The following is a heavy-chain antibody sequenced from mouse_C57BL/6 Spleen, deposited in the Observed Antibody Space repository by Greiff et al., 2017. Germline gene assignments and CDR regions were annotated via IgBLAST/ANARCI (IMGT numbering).Heavy chain of an antibody. D-gene: IGHD4-1*01. CDR1: GFTFSNYW. V-gene: IGHV6-3*01. J-gene: IGHJ4*01. CDR3: VELTGFFYAMDY. Sequence: EVKLEESGGGLVQPGGSMKLSCVASGFTFSNYWMNWVRQSPEKGLEWVAQIRLKSDNYATHYAESVKGRFTISRDDSKSSVYLQMNNLRAEDTGIYYCVELTGFFYAMDYWGQGTSVTVSS. CDR2: IRLKSDNYAT.